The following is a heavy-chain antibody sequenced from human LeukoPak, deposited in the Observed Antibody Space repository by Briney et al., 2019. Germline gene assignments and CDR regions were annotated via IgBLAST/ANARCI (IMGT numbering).Heavy chain of an antibody. CDR1: GYTFTNYW. V-gene: IGHV5-51*01. Sequence: TGESLKISCKGSGYTFTNYWIGWVRQMPGRGLEWMGIIYPGDSDTRYSPSFQGQVTISADKSISTAFLQWSSLKASDIGIYYCARGIAKAAVTIFDFWGPGTLVTVSS. J-gene: IGHJ5*01. CDR3: ARGIAKAAVTIFDF. CDR2: IYPGDSDT. D-gene: IGHD2-15*01.